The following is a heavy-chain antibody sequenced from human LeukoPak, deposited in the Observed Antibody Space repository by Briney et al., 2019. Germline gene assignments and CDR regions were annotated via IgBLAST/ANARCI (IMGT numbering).Heavy chain of an antibody. Sequence: ASVKVSCKASGCTFTSYGISWVRQAPGQGLEWMGWISAYNGNTNYAQKLQGRVTMTTDTSTSTAYMELRSLRSDDTAVYYCARDRQQWLESPFDYWGQGTLVTVSS. J-gene: IGHJ4*02. V-gene: IGHV1-18*04. CDR3: ARDRQQWLESPFDY. CDR2: ISAYNGNT. CDR1: GCTFTSYG. D-gene: IGHD6-19*01.